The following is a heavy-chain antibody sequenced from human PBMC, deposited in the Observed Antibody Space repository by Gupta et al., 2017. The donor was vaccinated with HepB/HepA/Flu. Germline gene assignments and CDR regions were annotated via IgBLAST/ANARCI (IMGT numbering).Heavy chain of an antibody. D-gene: IGHD3-16*02. CDR2: ISYDGSNK. V-gene: IGHV3-30*18. J-gene: IGHJ4*02. Sequence: QVQLVESGGGVVQPGRSLSLSCAASGFTFSSYGMPWVRQAPGKGLELVAVISYDGSNKYYADSVKGRFTISRDNSKNTLYLQMNSLRAEDTAVYYCAKDSVAGVILPFDYWGQGTLVTVSS. CDR3: AKDSVAGVILPFDY. CDR1: GFTFSSYG.